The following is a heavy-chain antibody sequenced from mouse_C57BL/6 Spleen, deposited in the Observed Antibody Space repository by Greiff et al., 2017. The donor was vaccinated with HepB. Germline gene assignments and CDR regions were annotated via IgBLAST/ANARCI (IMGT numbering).Heavy chain of an antibody. J-gene: IGHJ2*01. Sequence: VQGVESGPELVKPGASVKISCKASGYSFTSYYIHWVKQRPGQGLEWIGWIYPGSGNTKYNEKFKGKATLTADTSSSTAYMQLSSLTSEDSAVYYCARSGNWGDFDYWGQGTTLTVSS. CDR1: GYSFTSYY. CDR2: IYPGSGNT. D-gene: IGHD2-1*01. CDR3: ARSGNWGDFDY. V-gene: IGHV1-66*01.